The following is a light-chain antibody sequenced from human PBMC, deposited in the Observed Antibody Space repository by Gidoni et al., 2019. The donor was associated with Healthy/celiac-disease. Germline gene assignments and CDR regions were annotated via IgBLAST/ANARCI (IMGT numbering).Light chain of an antibody. CDR1: SSNIGSNY. V-gene: IGLV1-47*01. CDR3: AAWDDSLSGSWV. CDR2: RNN. Sequence: QSVLTQPPSASGTPGQRVTISCSGSSSNIGSNYVYWYQQLPGTAPKLLIYRNNPRPSGVPARFSGAKSGTSASLATSGLRSEDEADYYCAAWDDSLSGSWVFGGGTKLTVL. J-gene: IGLJ3*02.